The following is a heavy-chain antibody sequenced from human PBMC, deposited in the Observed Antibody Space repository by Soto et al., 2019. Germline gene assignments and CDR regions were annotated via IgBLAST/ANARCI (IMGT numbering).Heavy chain of an antibody. CDR1: GFSFDTYA. CDR2: ISGSGGNT. V-gene: IGHV3-23*01. CDR3: AKLGMTTINRDY. J-gene: IGHJ4*02. D-gene: IGHD5-12*01. Sequence: EAQLLESGGGLVQPGGSLRLSCAASGFSFDTYAMSWVRQAPGKGLEWVSSISGSGGNTYYADSVKGRFTISSDNSKYILYLQMTSLRAEDTALYYCAKLGMTTINRDYWGQGTQVTVSS.